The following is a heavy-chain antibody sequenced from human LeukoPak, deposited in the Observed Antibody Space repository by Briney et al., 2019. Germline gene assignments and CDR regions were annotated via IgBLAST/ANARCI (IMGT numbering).Heavy chain of an antibody. D-gene: IGHD6-13*01. Sequence: KPSETLSLTCTVSGGSISSYYWSWIRQPPGKGLEWIGYIYYSGSTNYNPSLKSRVTISVDTSKNQFSLKLSSVTAADTAVYYCARPRGTIIAAAEEDAFDIWGQGTMVTVSS. CDR3: ARPRGTIIAAAEEDAFDI. J-gene: IGHJ3*02. CDR2: IYYSGST. V-gene: IGHV4-59*12. CDR1: GGSISSYY.